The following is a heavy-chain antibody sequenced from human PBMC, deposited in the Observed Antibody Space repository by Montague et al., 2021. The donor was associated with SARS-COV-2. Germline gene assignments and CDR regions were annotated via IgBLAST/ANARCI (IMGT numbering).Heavy chain of an antibody. V-gene: IGHV4-39*01. CDR2: IYFSGST. CDR1: GGSISSSSYY. J-gene: IGHJ4*02. D-gene: IGHD2-15*01. CDR3: ARRKAGYCSGGSCYSAAVFDY. Sequence: SETLSLTCTVSGGSISSSSYYWGWIRRPPGKGLEWIGSIYFSGSTYYNPSLKSRVTISVDTSKNQFSLNLSSVTAADTAVYYCARRKAGYCSGGSCYSAAVFDYWGQGTLVTVSS.